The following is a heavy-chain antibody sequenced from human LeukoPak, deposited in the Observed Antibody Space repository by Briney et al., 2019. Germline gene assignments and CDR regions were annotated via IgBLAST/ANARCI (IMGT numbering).Heavy chain of an antibody. Sequence: GGSLRLSCAASGFTFSSYAMSWVRQAPGKGLEWVSAISGSGGSTYYADSVKGRFTIFRDNSKNTLYLQMNSLRAEDTAVYYCAKDRSAYYDFWSGYYFEGAFDIWGQGTMVTVSS. CDR1: GFTFSSYA. D-gene: IGHD3-3*01. V-gene: IGHV3-23*01. J-gene: IGHJ3*02. CDR2: ISGSGGST. CDR3: AKDRSAYYDFWSGYYFEGAFDI.